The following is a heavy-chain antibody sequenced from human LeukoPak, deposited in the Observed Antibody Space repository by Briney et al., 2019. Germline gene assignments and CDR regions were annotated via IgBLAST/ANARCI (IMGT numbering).Heavy chain of an antibody. D-gene: IGHD3-10*01. CDR3: ASRTVVRGVIYAFDI. Sequence: ASVKVSCKASGYTFTSYGISWVRQAPGQGLEWMGWISAYNGNTNYAQKLQGRVTMTTDTSTSTAYMELRSLRSDDTAVYYCASRTVVRGVIYAFDIWGQGTMVTVSS. V-gene: IGHV1-18*01. CDR1: GYTFTSYG. J-gene: IGHJ3*02. CDR2: ISAYNGNT.